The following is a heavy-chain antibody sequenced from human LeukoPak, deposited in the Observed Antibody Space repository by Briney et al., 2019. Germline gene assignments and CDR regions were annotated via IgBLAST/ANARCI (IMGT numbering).Heavy chain of an antibody. V-gene: IGHV4-59*01. J-gene: IGHJ3*02. CDR2: IYYSGCT. CDR3: ARGRPTTVVTTAFEI. CDR1: GGSISSAY. Sequence: SETASLTCTVSGGSISSAYWSWIRQPPGKGLEYIGFIYYSGCTNYNPSLKSRVTMSLDTSKNQFSLTLTSVTAADTAVYYCARGRPTTVVTTAFEIWGQGTTASVSS. D-gene: IGHD4-23*01.